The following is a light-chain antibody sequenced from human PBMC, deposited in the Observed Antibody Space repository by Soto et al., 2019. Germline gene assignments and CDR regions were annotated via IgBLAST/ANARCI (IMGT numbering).Light chain of an antibody. CDR2: GAS. Sequence: EIVMTQSPATLSVSPGERATLSCRASQSVSSNLAWYQQKPGQAPRLLIYGASTRATGIPARFSGSGSGTEFTLTISRLQSEDFAVYYCQQYNNWLPYTFGQGTKLEI. CDR1: QSVSSN. J-gene: IGKJ2*01. CDR3: QQYNNWLPYT. V-gene: IGKV3-15*01.